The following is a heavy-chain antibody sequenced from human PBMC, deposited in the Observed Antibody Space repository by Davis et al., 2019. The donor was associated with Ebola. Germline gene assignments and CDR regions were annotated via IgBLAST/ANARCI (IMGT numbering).Heavy chain of an antibody. CDR1: GYTFTNYY. Sequence: AASVKVSCKASGYTFTNYYMHWVRQAPGQGLEWMGWISGYENNFNYAPRFQGRFTLTKDRATSTVYMELRSLTSDDTAVYYCARDLATSSGAHFFYFGMDVWGEGTSVAVSS. D-gene: IGHD3-10*01. CDR3: ARDLATSSGAHFFYFGMDV. V-gene: IGHV1-18*04. CDR2: ISGYENNF. J-gene: IGHJ6*04.